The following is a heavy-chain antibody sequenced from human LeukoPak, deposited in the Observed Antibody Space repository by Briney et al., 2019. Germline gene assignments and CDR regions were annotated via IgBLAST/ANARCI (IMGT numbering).Heavy chain of an antibody. CDR1: GFTFSSYN. D-gene: IGHD4-17*01. V-gene: IGHV3-21*01. Sequence: GGSLRLSCAASGFTFSSYNMNWVRQAPGKGLEWVSSISGSSSYIYYADSVKGRFTISRDNANNSLYLQMNSLRAEDTAVYYCARGRTHDYGVDYFDYWGQGTLVTVSS. CDR2: ISGSSSYI. J-gene: IGHJ4*02. CDR3: ARGRTHDYGVDYFDY.